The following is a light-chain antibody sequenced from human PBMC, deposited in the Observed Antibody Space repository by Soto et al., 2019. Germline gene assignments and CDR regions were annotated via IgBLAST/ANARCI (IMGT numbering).Light chain of an antibody. Sequence: QSALTQPASVSGSPGQSITISCTGTSSDIGGRNHVSWYQQHPGKAPKLMIYKVSNRPSGVSNRFSGSKSDNTASLTISGLQAEDEADYYCSSYTNSNTWVFGGGTKLTVL. J-gene: IGLJ3*02. V-gene: IGLV2-14*01. CDR3: SSYTNSNTWV. CDR2: KVS. CDR1: SSDIGGRNH.